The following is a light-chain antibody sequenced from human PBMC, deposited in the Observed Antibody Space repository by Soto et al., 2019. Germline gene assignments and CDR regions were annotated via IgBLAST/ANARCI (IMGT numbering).Light chain of an antibody. Sequence: DIQMTQSPSSLSASVGYRVTITCRASQSITTNLNWYHQKPGKAPKFLIYAASSLQSEVPSRFTGSGSGTDFTLTVNSLQPEDFATYYCQQSYNSPITFGQGTRLEIK. CDR2: AAS. CDR1: QSITTN. V-gene: IGKV1-39*01. J-gene: IGKJ5*01. CDR3: QQSYNSPIT.